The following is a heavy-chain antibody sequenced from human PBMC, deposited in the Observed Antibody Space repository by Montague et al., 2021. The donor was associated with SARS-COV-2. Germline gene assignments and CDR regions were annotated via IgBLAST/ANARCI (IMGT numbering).Heavy chain of an antibody. J-gene: IGHJ2*01. D-gene: IGHD6-19*01. CDR2: ISHTGGS. CDR1: SGSITTGY. V-gene: IGHV4-59*01. Sequence: SEILSLTCAVSSGSITTGYWNWIRQPPGKGLEWIGYISHTGGSNSSPSPTGRATMSLDTSASQFSLRLTSVTTADTAVYYCASFSAGWSNWYFDLWGRGTLVTVSS. CDR3: ASFSAGWSNWYFDL.